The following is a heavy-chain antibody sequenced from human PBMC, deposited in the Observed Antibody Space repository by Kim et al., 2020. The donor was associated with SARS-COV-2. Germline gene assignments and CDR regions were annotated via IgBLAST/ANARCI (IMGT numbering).Heavy chain of an antibody. Sequence: AQKFQGHVTMTRDTSTSTVYMERSSLRSEDTAVYYCARTGYGYYYYGMDVWGQGTTVTVSS. J-gene: IGHJ6*02. D-gene: IGHD5-18*01. CDR3: ARTGYGYYYYGMDV. V-gene: IGHV1-46*01.